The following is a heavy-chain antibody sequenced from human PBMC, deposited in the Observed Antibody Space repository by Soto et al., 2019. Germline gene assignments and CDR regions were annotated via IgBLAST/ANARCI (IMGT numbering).Heavy chain of an antibody. J-gene: IGHJ6*02. Sequence: GASVKVSCTASGYTFTGYYMHWVRQAPGQGLEWMGWINPNSGGTNYAQKFQGWVTMTRDTSISTAYMELSRLRSDDTAVYYCARDTKLLWFGESNLYGMDVWGQGTTVTVSS. CDR1: GYTFTGYY. D-gene: IGHD3-10*01. CDR3: ARDTKLLWFGESNLYGMDV. CDR2: INPNSGGT. V-gene: IGHV1-2*04.